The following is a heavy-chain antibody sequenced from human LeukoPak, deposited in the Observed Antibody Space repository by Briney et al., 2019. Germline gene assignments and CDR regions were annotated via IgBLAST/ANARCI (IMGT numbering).Heavy chain of an antibody. D-gene: IGHD6-6*01. J-gene: IGHJ4*02. V-gene: IGHV1-69*13. CDR3: ARHGGSAARRGVRGYDY. Sequence: RASVKVSCTASGGTFSSYAISWVRQAPGQGLEWMGGIIPIFGTANYAQKFQGRVTITADESTSTAYMELSSLRSEDTAVYYCARHGGSAARRGVRGYDYWGQGTLVTVSS. CDR1: GGTFSSYA. CDR2: IIPIFGTA.